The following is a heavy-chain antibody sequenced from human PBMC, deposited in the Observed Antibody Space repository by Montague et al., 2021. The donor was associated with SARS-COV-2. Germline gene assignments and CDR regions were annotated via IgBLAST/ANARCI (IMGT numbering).Heavy chain of an antibody. CDR3: ARGMGDDRIVNHPRGWFDP. CDR2: IYYSGST. J-gene: IGHJ5*01. D-gene: IGHD3-22*01. Sequence: SETLSLTCTVSGGSITNYHWTWIRQPPGKGLEWIGQIYYSGSTNFSPSFKGRGTVSIDASKNQFSLKLNSVTAADTAVYFCARGMGDDRIVNHPRGWFDPWGQGTLVTVSS. CDR1: GGSITNYH. V-gene: IGHV4-59*12.